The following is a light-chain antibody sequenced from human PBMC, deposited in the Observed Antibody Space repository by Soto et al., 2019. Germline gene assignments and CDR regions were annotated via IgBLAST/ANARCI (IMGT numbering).Light chain of an antibody. CDR3: AAWDDILNGYV. J-gene: IGLJ1*01. CDR1: NSNIGSNT. CDR2: SND. V-gene: IGLV1-44*01. Sequence: QLVLTQPPSASGTPGQRVTISCSGSNSNIGSNTVNWYQQLPGTAPKLLINSNDQRPSGVPDRFSGSKSGTSASLAISGLQSEDEADYYCAAWDDILNGYVFATGTKVTVL.